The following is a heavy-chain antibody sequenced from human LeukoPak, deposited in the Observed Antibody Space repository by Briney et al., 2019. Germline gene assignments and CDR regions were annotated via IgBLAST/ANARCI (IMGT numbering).Heavy chain of an antibody. Sequence: PGGSLRLSCSASGFTLSNYVMHWVRQAPGKGLEYVSAITSNGCSTYYAESVKGRFTFSRDNSKNTLYLQMSSLRAEDTAVYYCVKEGGRVHYGSGGFFDSWGQGTLVTVSS. V-gene: IGHV3-64D*09. CDR2: ITSNGCST. D-gene: IGHD3-10*01. CDR3: VKEGGRVHYGSGGFFDS. J-gene: IGHJ4*02. CDR1: GFTLSNYV.